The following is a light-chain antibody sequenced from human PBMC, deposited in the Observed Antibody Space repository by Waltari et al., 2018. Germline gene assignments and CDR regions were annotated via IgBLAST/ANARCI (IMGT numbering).Light chain of an antibody. CDR3: QQYGSSIMYT. CDR2: GAA. J-gene: IGKJ2*01. Sequence: VLTQSPDTLSLSPGDRATLSCRASKSLTKRYLVWYKQKPGQAPRLLIYGAANRAAGVPDRFSDSGSGTYFTLTISRLESDDSAVYYCQQYGSSIMYTFGQGTKLEIK. CDR1: KSLTKRY. V-gene: IGKV3-20*01.